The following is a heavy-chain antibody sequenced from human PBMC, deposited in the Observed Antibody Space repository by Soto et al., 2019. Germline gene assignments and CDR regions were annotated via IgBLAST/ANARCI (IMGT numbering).Heavy chain of an antibody. J-gene: IGHJ4*02. D-gene: IGHD6-19*01. CDR2: IYYSGST. CDR1: CGSTGSYY. Sequence: SETLCLTYTGACGSTGSYYWSWIRQPPGKGLEWIGYIYYSGSTNYNPSLKSRVTISVDTSKNQFSLKLSSVTAADTAVYYCARDGQWLDEYYLDYWGQGALVTVSS. CDR3: ARDGQWLDEYYLDY. V-gene: IGHV4-59*01.